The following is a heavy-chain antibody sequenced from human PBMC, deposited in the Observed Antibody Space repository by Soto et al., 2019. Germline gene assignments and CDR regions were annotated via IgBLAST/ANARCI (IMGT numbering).Heavy chain of an antibody. J-gene: IGHJ4*02. CDR3: ANVQYSSYDSPADY. Sequence: GGSLTVSCSSSRFNFGRNAQSRGPQAPGRGFECVSAIRGIGGSTYYADSVKGRFTISRDNSKNTLYLQMNSLRAEDTAVYYCANVQYSSYDSPADYWCQGTLVTVSA. D-gene: IGHD5-12*01. V-gene: IGHV3-23*01. CDR1: RFNFGRNA. CDR2: IRGIGGST.